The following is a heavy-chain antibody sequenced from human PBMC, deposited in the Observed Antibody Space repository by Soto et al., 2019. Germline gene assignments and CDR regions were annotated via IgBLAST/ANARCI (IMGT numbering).Heavy chain of an antibody. CDR2: ISAYNGNT. CDR1: GYTFTSYG. D-gene: IGHD1-7*01. J-gene: IGHJ6*02. CDR3: AREVGNWNYLLSYYGMDV. Sequence: EASVKVSCKASGYTFTSYGISWVRQAPGQGLEWMGWISAYNGNTNYAQKLQGRVTMTTDTSTSTAYMELRSLRSDDTAVYYCAREVGNWNYLLSYYGMDVWGQGTTVTVSS. V-gene: IGHV1-18*04.